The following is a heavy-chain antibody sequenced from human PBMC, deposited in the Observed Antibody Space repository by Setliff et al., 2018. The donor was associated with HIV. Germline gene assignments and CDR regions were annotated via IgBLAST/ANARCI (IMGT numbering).Heavy chain of an antibody. CDR3: ARHWDYDRSSSYFRAFDI. CDR2: IFYSGFT. CDR1: VDSISTNSPY. Sequence: ETLSLTCTVSVDSISTNSPYWAWIRQPPGKGLEWIGTIFYSGFTYYNPSLKSRVSIAVDTSKSQISLRLSSVTVADTAVYYCARHWDYDRSSSYFRAFDIWGQGTMVTVSS. D-gene: IGHD3-22*01. J-gene: IGHJ3*02. V-gene: IGHV4-39*01.